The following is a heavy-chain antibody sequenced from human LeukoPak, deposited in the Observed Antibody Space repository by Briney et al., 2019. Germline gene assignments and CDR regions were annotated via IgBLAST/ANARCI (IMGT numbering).Heavy chain of an antibody. J-gene: IGHJ4*02. D-gene: IGHD3-22*01. CDR3: AKDRRGNSSGYYFDY. V-gene: IGHV3-23*01. CDR1: GFTFSSYA. Sequence: GGSLRLSCAASGFTFSSYAMSWVRQAPGKGLEWVSAISGSGGSTYYADSVKGRFTISRDNSKNTLYLQMNSLRAEDTAVYYCAKDRRGNSSGYYFDYWGQGTLVTVSS. CDR2: ISGSGGST.